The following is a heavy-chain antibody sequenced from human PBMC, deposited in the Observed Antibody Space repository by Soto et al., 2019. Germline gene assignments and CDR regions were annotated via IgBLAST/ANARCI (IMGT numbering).Heavy chain of an antibody. D-gene: IGHD6-6*01. V-gene: IGHV5-51*01. CDR1: GYSFTSCW. CDR2: IYPGDSDT. Sequence: PGESLKISCKGSGYSFTSCWIGWVRQMPGKGLEWMGIIYPGDSDTRYSPSFQGQVTISADKSISTAYLQWSSLRASDTAMYYCARQGYSSSYYPLDYYYYMDVWGKGTTVTVSS. J-gene: IGHJ6*03. CDR3: ARQGYSSSYYPLDYYYYMDV.